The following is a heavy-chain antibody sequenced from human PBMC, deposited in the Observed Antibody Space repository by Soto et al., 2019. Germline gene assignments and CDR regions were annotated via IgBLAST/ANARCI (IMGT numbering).Heavy chain of an antibody. CDR3: AKEGHDYIWGSPEDY. CDR1: GFTFSSYA. J-gene: IGHJ4*02. Sequence: EVQLLESGGGLVQPGGSLRLSCAASGFTFSSYAMIWVRQAPGKGLEGVSAISGSGGSTYYADSVKGRFTISRDNSKNTLYLQMNSLRAEDTAVYYCAKEGHDYIWGSPEDYWGQGTLVTVSS. V-gene: IGHV3-23*01. CDR2: ISGSGGST. D-gene: IGHD3-16*01.